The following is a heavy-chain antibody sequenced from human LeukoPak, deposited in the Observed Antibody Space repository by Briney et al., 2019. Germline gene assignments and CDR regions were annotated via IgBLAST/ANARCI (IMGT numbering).Heavy chain of an antibody. V-gene: IGHV3-21*01. CDR1: GFTFSSYS. Sequence: GGSLRLPCAASGFTFSSYSMNWVRQAPEKGLEWVSSISTSSSYIYYADSVKGRFTISRDNAKNSLYLQMNSLRAEDTAVYYCARFATYGSGTYAFDYWGRGTLVTVSS. J-gene: IGHJ4*02. D-gene: IGHD3-10*01. CDR2: ISTSSSYI. CDR3: ARFATYGSGTYAFDY.